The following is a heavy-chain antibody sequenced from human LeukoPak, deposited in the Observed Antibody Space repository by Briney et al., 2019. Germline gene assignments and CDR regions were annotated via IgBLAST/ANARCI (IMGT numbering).Heavy chain of an antibody. Sequence: SVKVSCKASGGTFSSYAISWVRQAPGQGLEWMGRVIPIFGTANYAQKFQGRVTITTDDSTSTAYMELSSLRSEDTAVYYCARDLATFDDYWGQGTLVTVSS. V-gene: IGHV1-69*05. J-gene: IGHJ4*02. CDR2: VIPIFGTA. D-gene: IGHD3-16*01. CDR3: ARDLATFDDY. CDR1: GGTFSSYA.